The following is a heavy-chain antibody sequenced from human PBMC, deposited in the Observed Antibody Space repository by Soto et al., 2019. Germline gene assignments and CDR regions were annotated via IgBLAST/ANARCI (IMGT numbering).Heavy chain of an antibody. D-gene: IGHD2-2*01. CDR2: IDWDDDK. J-gene: IGHJ5*02. CDR3: ARSFRYCSSTSCYPTEYNWFDP. Sequence: VSGPTLVNPTQTLTLTCTFSGFSLSTSGMCVSWIRQPPGKALEWLALIDWDDDKYYSTSLKTRLTISKDTSKNQVVLTMTNMDPVDTATYYCARSFRYCSSTSCYPTEYNWFDPWGQGTLVT. V-gene: IGHV2-70*01. CDR1: GFSLSTSGMC.